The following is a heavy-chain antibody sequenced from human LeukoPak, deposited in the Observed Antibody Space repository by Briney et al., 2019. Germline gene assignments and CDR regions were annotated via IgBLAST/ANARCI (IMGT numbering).Heavy chain of an antibody. CDR2: LRPEDGGT. Sequence: GASVKVSCKASGYIFTNYYMKWVRQAPGQGLEWMGWLRPEDGGTNYAQKFQGRITLTRDTSITTAYMELSSLTSDDTAVYFCARWREGSGTFYIDQWGQGTLVTVSS. D-gene: IGHD3-10*01. CDR3: ARWREGSGTFYIDQ. CDR1: GYIFTNYY. J-gene: IGHJ4*02. V-gene: IGHV1-2*02.